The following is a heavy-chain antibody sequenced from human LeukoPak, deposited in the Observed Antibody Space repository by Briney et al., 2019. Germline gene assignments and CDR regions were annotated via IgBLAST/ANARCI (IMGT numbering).Heavy chain of an antibody. V-gene: IGHV4-59*01. CDR3: AREDDYGDSGWAFDI. J-gene: IGHJ3*02. CDR1: GGSISSYY. CDR2: IYYSGST. Sequence: SETLSLTCTVSGGSISSYYWSWIRQPPGKGLEWIGYIYYSGSTNYNPSLKSRVTISVDTSKNQFSLKLSSVTAADTAVYYCAREDDYGDSGWAFDIWGQGTMVTVSS. D-gene: IGHD4-17*01.